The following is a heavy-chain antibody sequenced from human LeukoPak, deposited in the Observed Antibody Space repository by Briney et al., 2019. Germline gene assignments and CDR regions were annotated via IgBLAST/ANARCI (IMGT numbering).Heavy chain of an antibody. CDR1: GFTFSSYW. CDR3: ARDRGHSGWYLHDAFDI. J-gene: IGHJ3*02. CDR2: IKQDGSEK. V-gene: IGHV3-7*01. D-gene: IGHD6-19*01. Sequence: GGSLRLSCAASGFTFSSYWMSWVRQAPGKGLEWVANIKQDGSEKYYVDSVKGRFTISRDNAKNSLYLQMNSLRAEDTAVYYCARDRGHSGWYLHDAFDIWGQGTMVTVSS.